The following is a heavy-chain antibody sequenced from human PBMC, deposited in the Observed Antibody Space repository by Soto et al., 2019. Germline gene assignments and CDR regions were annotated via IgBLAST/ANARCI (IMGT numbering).Heavy chain of an antibody. Sequence: PGGSLRLSCAASGFTFSDYWMNWVRQAPGKGLEWVSSISSSSSYIYYADSVKGRFTISRDNAKNSLYLQMNSLRAEDTAVYYCARVLDYCSSTSCYAGGFWFDPWGQGTLVTVSS. CDR2: ISSSSSYI. V-gene: IGHV3-21*01. J-gene: IGHJ5*02. CDR3: ARVLDYCSSTSCYAGGFWFDP. CDR1: GFTFSDYW. D-gene: IGHD2-2*01.